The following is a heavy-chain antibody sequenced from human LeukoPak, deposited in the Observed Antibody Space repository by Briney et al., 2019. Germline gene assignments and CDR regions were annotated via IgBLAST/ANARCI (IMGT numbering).Heavy chain of an antibody. CDR3: ARGEETYFDY. V-gene: IGHV3-21*01. J-gene: IGHJ4*02. Sequence: GGSLRLSCAASGFTFSGYDMNWVRQAPGKGLEWVSSIRSDSSYIYYADSVKGRFTISRDNAKNSLYLQMNSLRAEDTAVYYCARGEETYFDYWGQGTLVTVSS. CDR2: IRSDSSYI. CDR1: GFTFSGYD.